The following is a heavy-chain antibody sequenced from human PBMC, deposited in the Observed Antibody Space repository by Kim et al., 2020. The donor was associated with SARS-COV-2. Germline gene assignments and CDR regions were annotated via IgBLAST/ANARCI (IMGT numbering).Heavy chain of an antibody. CDR3: ATRDIVERIEFYYYGMDV. D-gene: IGHD2-21*01. J-gene: IGHJ6*02. CDR1: GYTFTGYY. CDR2: INPNSGGT. Sequence: ASVKVSCKASGYTFTGYYMHWVRQAPGQGLEWMGWINPNSGGTNYAQKFQGRVTMTRDTSISTAYMELSRLRSDDTAVYYCATRDIVERIEFYYYGMDVWGQGTTVTVSS. V-gene: IGHV1-2*02.